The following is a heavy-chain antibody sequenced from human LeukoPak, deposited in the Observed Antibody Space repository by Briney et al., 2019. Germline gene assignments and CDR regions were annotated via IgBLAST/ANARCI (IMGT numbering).Heavy chain of an antibody. D-gene: IGHD2-21*01. V-gene: IGHV3-64*01. Sequence: GGSLRLSCAASGFTFSSYAMHGVRQAPGKGLEYVSAISSNGGSTYYANSVKGRFTISRDNSKNTLYLQMGSLRAEDMAVYYCARGGRLPAAGDFDYWGQGTLVTVSS. CDR2: ISSNGGST. CDR3: ARGGRLPAAGDFDY. CDR1: GFTFSSYA. J-gene: IGHJ4*02.